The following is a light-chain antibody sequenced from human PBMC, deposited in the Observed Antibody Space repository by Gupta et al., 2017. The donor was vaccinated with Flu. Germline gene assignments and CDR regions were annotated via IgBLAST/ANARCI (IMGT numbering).Light chain of an antibody. Sequence: IVFVQSPVTLSLSPGERATLSCRASQTVGNFLAWYQQKPGQTPRLLIYDASNRAPGIPPRFTGSGSGTDFTLTISSLEPEDFAFYYCQQRSSWPLTFGPGTKVDIK. CDR1: QTVGNF. J-gene: IGKJ3*01. V-gene: IGKV3-11*01. CDR2: DAS. CDR3: QQRSSWPLT.